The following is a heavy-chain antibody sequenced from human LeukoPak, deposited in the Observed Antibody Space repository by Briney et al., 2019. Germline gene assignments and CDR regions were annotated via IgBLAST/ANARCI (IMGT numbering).Heavy chain of an antibody. CDR3: TTGIRGE. CDR1: GLTVTNAW. V-gene: IGHV3-15*07. CDR2: IASKTDGGAT. Sequence: GGSLRLSCSASGLTVTNAWMNWVRQAPGEGLDWVGRIASKTDGGATDYAAPVKGRFTISRDDSKNTLNLQMNCLKTEDTAVYYCTTGIRGEWGQGTLVTVSS. J-gene: IGHJ4*02. D-gene: IGHD3-10*01.